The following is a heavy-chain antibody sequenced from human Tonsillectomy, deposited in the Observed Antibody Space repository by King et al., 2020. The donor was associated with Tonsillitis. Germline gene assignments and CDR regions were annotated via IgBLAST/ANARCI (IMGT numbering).Heavy chain of an antibody. D-gene: IGHD4-17*01. CDR2: IRSKAYGGTT. J-gene: IGHJ6*02. Sequence: VQLVESGGGLVQPGRSLRLSCTASGFTFGDYAMSWVRQAPGKGLEWVGFIRSKAYGGTTEYAASVKGRFTISRDDSKSIAYLQMNSLKTEDTAVYYCTRDQATVTTFYYYGMDVWGQGTPVTVS. CDR3: TRDQATVTTFYYYGMDV. V-gene: IGHV3-49*04. CDR1: GFTFGDYA.